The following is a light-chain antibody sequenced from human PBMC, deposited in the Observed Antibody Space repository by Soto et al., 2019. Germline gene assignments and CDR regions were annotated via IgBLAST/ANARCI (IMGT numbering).Light chain of an antibody. J-gene: IGKJ4*01. Sequence: EIVMAQLPETLAVSVGERATIKCRSSQSLLHSSDNRNYLTCYQQKPGQPPKLLIYWASTRQSGVPDRFSGSGSGTDLTLTITSLQAEDAAVYYCQQYYYFTLTFGGGTKVDIK. V-gene: IGKV4-1*01. CDR2: WAS. CDR3: QQYYYFTLT. CDR1: QSLLHSSDNRNY.